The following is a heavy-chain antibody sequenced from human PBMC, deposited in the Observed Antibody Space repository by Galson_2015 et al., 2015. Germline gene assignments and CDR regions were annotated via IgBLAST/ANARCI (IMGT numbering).Heavy chain of an antibody. J-gene: IGHJ4*02. V-gene: IGHV3-21*01. CDR3: ARDLDDY. CDR2: ISSSSSYI. CDR1: GFTFSSYR. Sequence: SMRLSCAAYGFTFSSYRMNWVRQAPGKGLEWVSSISSSSSYIYYADSVKGRFTISRDDAKNSLYLQMNSLRAEDTAVYYCARDLDDYCGQGTLDTVSS.